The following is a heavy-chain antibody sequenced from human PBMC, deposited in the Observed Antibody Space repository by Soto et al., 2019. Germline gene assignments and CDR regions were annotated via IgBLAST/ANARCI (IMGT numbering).Heavy chain of an antibody. Sequence: VQLLESGGDLVQPGGSLRLSCAACGFTFSNYAMTWVRQAPGKGLEWVSAISGSGSTFYANSVKGRFTISRDNSKNTLFLQMNSLRAEDTAVYYCAKGSGAVATTRGFDHWGQGTLVTVSS. CDR1: GFTFSNYA. J-gene: IGHJ4*02. CDR2: ISGSGST. D-gene: IGHD6-19*01. CDR3: AKGSGAVATTRGFDH. V-gene: IGHV3-23*01.